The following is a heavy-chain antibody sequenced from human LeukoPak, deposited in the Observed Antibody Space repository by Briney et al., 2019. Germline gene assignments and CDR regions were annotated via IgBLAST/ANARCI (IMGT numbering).Heavy chain of an antibody. CDR1: GYTFTSYY. CDR3: AIMDCGGDCYWGY. Sequence: ASVKVSCKASGYTFTSYYMHWVRQAPGQGLEWMGIINPSSGSTSYAQKFQGRVTMTRDTSTSTVYMQLSSLRSEDTAMYYCAIMDCGGDCYWGYWGQRTLVTVSS. J-gene: IGHJ4*02. V-gene: IGHV1-46*01. D-gene: IGHD2-21*02. CDR2: INPSSGST.